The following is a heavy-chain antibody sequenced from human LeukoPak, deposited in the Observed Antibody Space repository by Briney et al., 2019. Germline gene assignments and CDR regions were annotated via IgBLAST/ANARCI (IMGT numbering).Heavy chain of an antibody. CDR3: AELGITMIGGV. V-gene: IGHV3-21*01. CDR1: GFTFSSYS. Sequence: PGGSLRLSCTASGFTFSSYSMNWVRQAPGKGLEWVSSISSSSDYIYYADSVKGRFTISRDNARNSLYLQMNSLRAEDTAVYYCAELGITMIGGVWGKGTTVTISS. CDR2: ISSSSDYI. J-gene: IGHJ6*04. D-gene: IGHD3-10*02.